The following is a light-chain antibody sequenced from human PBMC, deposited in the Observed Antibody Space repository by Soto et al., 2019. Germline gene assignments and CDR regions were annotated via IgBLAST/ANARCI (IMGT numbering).Light chain of an antibody. Sequence: DIRMTQSPSTLSASIGDRVTITCRTSQSVDSWLAWYQQKPGKAPKLLIYKASTLQTAVPSRFSGSGSGTEFTLTISSLQPDDFATDYCHHYNDYSRLVGQGTKVEIK. CDR3: HHYNDYSRL. CDR1: QSVDSW. V-gene: IGKV1-5*03. CDR2: KAS. J-gene: IGKJ1*01.